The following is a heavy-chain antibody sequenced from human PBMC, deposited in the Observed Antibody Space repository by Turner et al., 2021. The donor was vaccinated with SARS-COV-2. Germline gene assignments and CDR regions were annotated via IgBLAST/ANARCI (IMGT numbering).Heavy chain of an antibody. J-gene: IGHJ5*02. V-gene: IGHV4-39*01. CDR1: ACSISSSSYY. CDR2: IYYSGVT. CDR3: ARPNTYYYGSGDSHGKSHNWFDP. Sequence: QLQLQASGPGLVKPSDTLSRPSTVSACSISSSSYYWGWIRQPPGKGLVWLGGIYYSGVTYYNPSLKSRVTISVDTSKNQFSLKLSSVTAADTAVYYCARPNTYYYGSGDSHGKSHNWFDPWGQGTLVTVSS. D-gene: IGHD3-10*01.